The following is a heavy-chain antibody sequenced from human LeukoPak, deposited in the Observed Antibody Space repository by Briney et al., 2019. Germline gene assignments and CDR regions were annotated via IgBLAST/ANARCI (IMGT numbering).Heavy chain of an antibody. CDR3: ARTITMILFDY. D-gene: IGHD3-22*01. CDR1: GFTFSDYY. Sequence: NPGGSLRLSCTASGFTFSDYYMSWIRQAPGKGLEWVSYISSSDSTIYYADSVKGRFTISRDNAKNSLYLQMNSLRAEDTAVYYCARTITMILFDYWGQGTLVTVSS. CDR2: ISSSDSTI. J-gene: IGHJ4*02. V-gene: IGHV3-11*01.